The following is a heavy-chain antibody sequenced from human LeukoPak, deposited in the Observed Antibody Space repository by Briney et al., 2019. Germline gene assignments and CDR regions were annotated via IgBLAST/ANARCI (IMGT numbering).Heavy chain of an antibody. Sequence: ASVKVSCKASGYTFTGFYIHWVRQAPGQGVEWMGWINHNSGGTNYAQKFQGRVTITADKSTSPAYMELSSLGSADTAVYYCARVRQRDFDYWGQGTLVTVSS. J-gene: IGHJ4*02. CDR2: INHNSGGT. CDR3: ARVRQRDFDY. CDR1: GYTFTGFY. V-gene: IGHV1-2*02.